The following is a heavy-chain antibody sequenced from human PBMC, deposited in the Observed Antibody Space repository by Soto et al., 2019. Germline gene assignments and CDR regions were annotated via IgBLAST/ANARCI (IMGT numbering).Heavy chain of an antibody. V-gene: IGHV4-34*01. Sequence: PSETLSLTCAVYGGSFSGYYWSWIRQPPGKGLEWIGEINHSGSTNYNPSLKSRVTISVDTSKNQFSLKLSSVTAADTAVYYCARGTRISSWFDPWGQGTLVTVSS. CDR1: GGSFSGYY. CDR3: ARGTRISSWFDP. J-gene: IGHJ5*02. CDR2: INHSGST.